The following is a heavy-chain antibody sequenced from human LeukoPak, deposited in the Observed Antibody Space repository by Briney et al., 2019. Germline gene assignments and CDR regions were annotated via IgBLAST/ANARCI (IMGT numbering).Heavy chain of an antibody. D-gene: IGHD3-22*01. CDR1: GYTFTIYD. CDR3: ARPPKQSSGYKRPFDY. V-gene: IGHV1-2*02. Sequence: EASVKVSCKASGYTFTIYDINWVRQATGQGLEWMGWMNPNSGGTNYAQKFQGRVTMTRDTSISTAYMELSRLRSDDTAVYYCARPPKQSSGYKRPFDYWGQGTLVTVSS. J-gene: IGHJ4*02. CDR2: MNPNSGGT.